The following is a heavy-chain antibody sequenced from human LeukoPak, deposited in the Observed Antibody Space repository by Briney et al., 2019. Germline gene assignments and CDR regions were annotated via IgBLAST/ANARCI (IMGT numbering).Heavy chain of an antibody. D-gene: IGHD2-2*01. CDR3: ARDGYCSSTSCYGGYYMDV. CDR1: GYTFTGYY. Sequence: ASVKVSCKASGYTFTGYYMHWVRQAPGQGLEWMGWINPNSGGTNYAQKLQGRVTITTDTSTRTAYMVLRSLRSDDTAVYYCARDGYCSSTSCYGGYYMDVWGKGTTVTVSS. CDR2: INPNSGGT. V-gene: IGHV1-2*02. J-gene: IGHJ6*03.